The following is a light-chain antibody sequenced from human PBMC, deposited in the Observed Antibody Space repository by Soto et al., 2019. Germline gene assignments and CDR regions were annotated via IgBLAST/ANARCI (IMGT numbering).Light chain of an antibody. CDR1: QGISTY. Sequence: DIKMTQSPSSLSASIGDRVTITCRASQGISTYLNWYQQKPGKAPKLLIYAASSLQSGVPSRFSGSGSETDFTLTISSLQPEHFATYCCQQSYITPWTFGQVTIVDIK. J-gene: IGKJ1*01. CDR3: QQSYITPWT. CDR2: AAS. V-gene: IGKV1-39*01.